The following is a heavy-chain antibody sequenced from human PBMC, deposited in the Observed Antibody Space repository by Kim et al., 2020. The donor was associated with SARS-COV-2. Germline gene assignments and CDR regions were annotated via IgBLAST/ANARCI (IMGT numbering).Heavy chain of an antibody. CDR2: ISGRGGST. J-gene: IGHJ4*02. CDR1: GFTFSTYA. V-gene: IGHV3-23*01. D-gene: IGHD3-3*01. Sequence: GGSLRLSCATSGFTFSTSGFTFSTYAMSWVRQAPGKGLEWVSAISGRGGSTYYADSVKGWFTISRDNSKNTLYLQMNSLRAEDTAVYYCAKEPSDPLLEYYFDFWGQGTLVTVSS. CDR3: AKEPSDPLLEYYFDF.